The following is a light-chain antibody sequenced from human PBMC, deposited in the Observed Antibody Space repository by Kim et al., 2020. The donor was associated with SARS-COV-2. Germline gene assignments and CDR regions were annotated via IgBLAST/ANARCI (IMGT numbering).Light chain of an antibody. Sequence: SVTLTCTLSSRHSDYIVTWHQQQPGKAPRYLLRLDNKGVFARGSGVPDRFSASRAGADRYLTVSNVQYEDESDYYCETWDRNTHLFGGGTKLTVL. V-gene: IGLV4-60*02. CDR2: LDNKGVF. CDR1: SRHSDYI. J-gene: IGLJ3*02. CDR3: ETWDRNTHL.